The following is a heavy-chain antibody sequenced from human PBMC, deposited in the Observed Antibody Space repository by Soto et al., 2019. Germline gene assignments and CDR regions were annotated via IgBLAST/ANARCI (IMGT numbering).Heavy chain of an antibody. CDR3: ASADFGVVQAATYIDP. V-gene: IGHV1-18*01. J-gene: IGHJ5*02. Sequence: QVQLVQSGAEVKKPGASVKVSCKASGYTFTSFVISWVRQAPGQGLEWMGWISASNGDTNSAQKFQGRLTMATDTYTNTAYMELMSLRADDTAVYYCASADFGVVQAATYIDPWGQRIRVSVSS. D-gene: IGHD6-25*01. CDR2: ISASNGDT. CDR1: GYTFTSFV.